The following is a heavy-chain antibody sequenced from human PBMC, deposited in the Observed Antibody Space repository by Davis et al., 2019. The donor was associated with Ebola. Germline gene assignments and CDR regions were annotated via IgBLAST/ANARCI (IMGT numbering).Heavy chain of an antibody. CDR3: TPDSSARGVDY. CDR2: IRSKANNYAT. D-gene: IGHD3-10*01. Sequence: GGSLRLSCAASGFTFSDHYMDWVRQASGKGLEWVGRIRSKANNYATAYAASVKGRFTISRDDSKNTAYLQMNSLKTEDTAVYYCTPDSSARGVDYWGQGTLVTVSS. V-gene: IGHV3-73*01. J-gene: IGHJ4*02. CDR1: GFTFSDHY.